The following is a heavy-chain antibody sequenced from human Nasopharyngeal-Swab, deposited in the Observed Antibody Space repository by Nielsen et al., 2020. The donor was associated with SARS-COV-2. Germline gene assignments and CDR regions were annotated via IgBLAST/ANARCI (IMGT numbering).Heavy chain of an antibody. V-gene: IGHV4-59*01. D-gene: IGHD5-18*01. CDR3: ARGGYSYGSALAWYMDV. CDR1: GGSFGNYY. CDR2: VYHSGST. J-gene: IGHJ6*03. Sequence: SETLSLTCSVSGGSFGNYYWSWIRQPPGKGLEWIGYVYHSGSTSYNPSLKSRVAISVDTSKNQFSLKLSSVTAADTAVYYCARGGYSYGSALAWYMDVWGKGTTVTVSS.